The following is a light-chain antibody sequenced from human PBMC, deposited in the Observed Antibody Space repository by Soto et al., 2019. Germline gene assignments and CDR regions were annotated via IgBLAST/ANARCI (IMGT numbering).Light chain of an antibody. CDR1: SSNIGSHT. CDR2: SNN. Sequence: QSVLTQPPSASGTPGQRVTISCSGSSSNIGSHTVNWYQQLPGTAPKLLIYSNNQRPSGVPDRFSGSKSGNTASLTVSGLQAEDEADYYCNSYAGTKNLVFGGGTKLTVL. V-gene: IGLV1-44*01. J-gene: IGLJ2*01. CDR3: NSYAGTKNLV.